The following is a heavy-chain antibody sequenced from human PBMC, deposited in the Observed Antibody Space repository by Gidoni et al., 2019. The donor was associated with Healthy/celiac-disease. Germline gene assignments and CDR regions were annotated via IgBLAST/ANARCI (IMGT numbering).Heavy chain of an antibody. CDR1: GGSFSVYY. Sequence: QVQLQQWGAGLLKPSETLSLTCAVYGGSFSVYYWSWIRKPPGKGLEWIGEINHSGSTNYNPSLKSRVTISVDTSKNQFSLKRSSVTAADTAVYYCARGPKYYDILTGYYQYYYYYGMDVWGQGTAVTVSS. CDR2: INHSGST. D-gene: IGHD3-9*01. J-gene: IGHJ6*02. V-gene: IGHV4-34*01. CDR3: ARGPKYYDILTGYYQYYYYYGMDV.